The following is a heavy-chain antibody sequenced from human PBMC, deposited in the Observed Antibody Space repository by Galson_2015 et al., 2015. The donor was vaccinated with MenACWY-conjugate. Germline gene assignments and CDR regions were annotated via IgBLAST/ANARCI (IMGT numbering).Heavy chain of an antibody. CDR2: INPNSGDT. J-gene: IGHJ4*02. Sequence: SVKVSCKASGYSFTGYHIHRVRQAPGQGLEWLGWINPNSGDTNYAQKFPGWVTMTRDTSTSTVYMELSRLRSDDTAVYYCARGGLYGSSWSTFDSWGQGTLVTVSS. V-gene: IGHV1-2*04. D-gene: IGHD6-13*01. CDR3: ARGGLYGSSWSTFDS. CDR1: GYSFTGYH.